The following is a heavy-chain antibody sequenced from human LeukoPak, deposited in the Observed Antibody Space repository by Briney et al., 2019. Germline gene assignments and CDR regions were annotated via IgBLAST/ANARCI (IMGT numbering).Heavy chain of an antibody. Sequence: AASVKVSCKASGGTFGSYAISWVRQAPGQGLEWMGGIIPIFGTANYTQKFQGRVTITADESTSTAYMELSSLRSEDTAVYYCARVERSWYVGYFQHWGQGTLVTVSS. J-gene: IGHJ1*01. D-gene: IGHD6-13*01. CDR2: IIPIFGTA. V-gene: IGHV1-69*13. CDR1: GGTFGSYA. CDR3: ARVERSWYVGYFQH.